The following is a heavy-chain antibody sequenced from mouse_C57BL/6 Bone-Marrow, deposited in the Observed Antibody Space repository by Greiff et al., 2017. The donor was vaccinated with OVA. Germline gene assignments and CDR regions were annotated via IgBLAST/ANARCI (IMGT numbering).Heavy chain of an antibody. CDR2: ISSGGSYT. CDR3: ARHIAPYDSFYAMDY. D-gene: IGHD2-4*01. V-gene: IGHV5-6*01. J-gene: IGHJ4*01. CDR1: GFTFSSYG. Sequence: EVELQESGGGLVKPGGSLKLSCAASGFTFSSYGMSWVRQTPDKRLEWVATISSGGSYTYYPDSVKGRFTISRDNAKNTLYLQMSSLKSEDTAMYYCARHIAPYDSFYAMDYWGQGTSVTVSS.